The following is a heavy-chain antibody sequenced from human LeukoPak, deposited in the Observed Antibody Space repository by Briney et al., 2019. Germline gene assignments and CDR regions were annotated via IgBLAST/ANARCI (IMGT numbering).Heavy chain of an antibody. V-gene: IGHV4-31*03. J-gene: IGHJ1*01. CDR1: GASISSGGYY. CDR3: ARDDAGNNVVQH. Sequence: SETLSLTCTVSGASISSGGYYWSWLRQHPEKGLEWIGYIYHSGSTYYNPSLKSRASISVDTSASQFSLNLNSVTAADTAIYYCARDDAGNNVVQHWGQGTLVTVSS. D-gene: IGHD1-14*01. CDR2: IYHSGST.